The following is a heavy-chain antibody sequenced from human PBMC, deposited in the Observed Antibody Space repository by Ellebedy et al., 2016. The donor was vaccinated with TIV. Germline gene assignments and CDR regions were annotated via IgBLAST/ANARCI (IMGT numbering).Heavy chain of an antibody. CDR2: IYTSGST. J-gene: IGHJ4*02. V-gene: IGHV4-4*07. D-gene: IGHD6-19*01. CDR3: ASSVVGASDWYDY. Sequence: ESLKISCTVSGGSISSYYWSWIRQPAGKGLEWIGRIYTSGSTNYNPSLKSRVTMSVDTSKNQFSLKVSSVTAADTAVYYCASSVVGASDWYDYWGQGTLVTVSS. CDR1: GGSISSYY.